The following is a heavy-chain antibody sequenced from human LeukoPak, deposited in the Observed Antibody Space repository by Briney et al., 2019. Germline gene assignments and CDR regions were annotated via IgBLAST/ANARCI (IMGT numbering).Heavy chain of an antibody. CDR3: AETTYDAFDI. D-gene: IGHD4-11*01. Sequence: TGGSLRLSCAASGFTFSSYGMHWVRQAPGKGLEWVAFIRYDGSNKYYADSVKGRFTISRDNSKNTLYLQMNSLRAEDTAVYYCAETTYDAFDIWGQGTMVTVSS. V-gene: IGHV3-30*02. CDR2: IRYDGSNK. J-gene: IGHJ3*02. CDR1: GFTFSSYG.